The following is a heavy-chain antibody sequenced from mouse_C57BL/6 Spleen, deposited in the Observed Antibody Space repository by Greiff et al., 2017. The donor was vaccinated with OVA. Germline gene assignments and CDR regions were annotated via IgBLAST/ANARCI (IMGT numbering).Heavy chain of an antibody. CDR3: ARGLYGNWDAMDY. CDR2: INYDGSST. CDR1: GFTFSDYY. Sequence: EVKLVESEGGLVQPGSSMKLSCTASGFTFSDYYMAWVRQVPEKGLEWVANINYDGSSTYYLDSLKSRFIISRDNAKNILYLQMSSLKSEDTATYYCARGLYGNWDAMDYWGQGTSVTVSS. V-gene: IGHV5-16*01. J-gene: IGHJ4*01. D-gene: IGHD2-10*02.